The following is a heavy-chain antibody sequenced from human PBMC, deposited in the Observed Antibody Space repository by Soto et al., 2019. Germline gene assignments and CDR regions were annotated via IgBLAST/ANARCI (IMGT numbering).Heavy chain of an antibody. J-gene: IGHJ4*02. Sequence: VGSLRLSCGASGFTFSSYAMSWVRQAPGKGLEWVSAISGSGGSTYYADSVKGRFTISRDNSKNTLYLQMNSLRAEDTAVYYCAKDHTRGYSYGYSFDYWGQGTLVTVSS. CDR1: GFTFSSYA. CDR2: ISGSGGST. V-gene: IGHV3-23*01. CDR3: AKDHTRGYSYGYSFDY. D-gene: IGHD5-18*01.